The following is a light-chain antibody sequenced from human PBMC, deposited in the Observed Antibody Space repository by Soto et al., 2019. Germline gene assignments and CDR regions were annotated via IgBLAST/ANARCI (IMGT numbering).Light chain of an antibody. Sequence: QSALTQPASVSGSPGQSITISCTGTSSDIGNYNYVSWYQHPPDKAPKLIIYEVTSRPSGVSYRFSGSKSGTSASLTIAGLQAEDEAVYYCQSYDFSLSGNVIFGGGTKLTVL. CDR2: EVT. V-gene: IGLV2-14*01. CDR3: QSYDFSLSGNVI. J-gene: IGLJ2*01. CDR1: SSDIGNYNY.